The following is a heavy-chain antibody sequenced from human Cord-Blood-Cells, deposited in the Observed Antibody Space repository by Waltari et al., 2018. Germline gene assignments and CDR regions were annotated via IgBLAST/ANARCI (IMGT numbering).Heavy chain of an antibody. V-gene: IGHV3-30-3*01. CDR1: GFTFSSYA. D-gene: IGHD6-13*01. J-gene: IGHJ4*02. CDR3: ARDSSSWYY. Sequence: QVQLVESGGGVVQPGRSLRLSCAASGFTFSSYAMHWVRQAPGKGLEWVAFISYDGSNKSYADSVKGRFTISRDNSKNTLYLQMNSLRAEDTAVYYCARDSSSWYYWGQGTLVTVSS. CDR2: ISYDGSNK.